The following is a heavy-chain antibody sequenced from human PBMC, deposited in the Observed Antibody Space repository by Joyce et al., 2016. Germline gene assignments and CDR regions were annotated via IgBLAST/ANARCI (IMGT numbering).Heavy chain of an antibody. Sequence: QVLLVQSGATVKRPGSSLRVSCKSSGGAFSNFTVNWVRQAPGQRLEWMGGIIPFFGAAKYAEHFQGRVTLTADLSTSTAYMELSALTSADTAVYYCASGGTSSDHYFFYTLDVWGPGTTVIVSS. V-gene: IGHV1-69*12. CDR1: GGAFSNFT. CDR3: ASGGTSSDHYFFYTLDV. D-gene: IGHD1-14*01. J-gene: IGHJ6*02. CDR2: IIPFFGAA.